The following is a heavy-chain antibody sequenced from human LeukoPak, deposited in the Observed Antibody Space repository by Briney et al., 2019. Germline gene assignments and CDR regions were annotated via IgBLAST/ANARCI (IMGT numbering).Heavy chain of an antibody. CDR3: ARRIAVAEHFDY. J-gene: IGHJ4*02. V-gene: IGHV4-39*01. Sequence: KPSETLSLTCTVSGGSISSSSYYWGWIRQPPGKGLEWIGSIYYSGSTYYNPSLKSRVTISVDTSKNQFSLKLSSVTAADTAVYYCARRIAVAEHFDYWGQGTLVTVSS. CDR2: IYYSGST. CDR1: GGSISSSSYY. D-gene: IGHD6-19*01.